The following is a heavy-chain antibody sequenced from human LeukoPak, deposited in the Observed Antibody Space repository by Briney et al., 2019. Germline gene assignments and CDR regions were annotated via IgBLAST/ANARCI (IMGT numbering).Heavy chain of an antibody. CDR3: ARLIVAASIGYFDY. D-gene: IGHD5-12*01. Sequence: SETLSLTCTVSGASISSSSYYWGWIRQPPGKGLEWIGIIYFTGSTSYDPSLKSRVTISVDTSKNQFSLKLSSVTAADTAVYYCARLIVAASIGYFDYWGQGTLVTVSS. CDR2: IYFTGST. J-gene: IGHJ4*02. V-gene: IGHV4-39*01. CDR1: GASISSSSYY.